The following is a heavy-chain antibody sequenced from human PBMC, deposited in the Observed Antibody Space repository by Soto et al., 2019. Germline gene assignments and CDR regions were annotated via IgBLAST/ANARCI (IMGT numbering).Heavy chain of an antibody. Sequence: SETLSLTCTVSGGSISSYYWSWIRQPPGKGLEWIGYIYYSGSTNYNPSLKSRVTISVDTSKNQFSLKLSSVTAADTAVYYCARSPEPYCSSTSCYENWFDPWGQGTLVTVSS. CDR3: ARSPEPYCSSTSCYENWFDP. D-gene: IGHD2-2*01. J-gene: IGHJ5*02. V-gene: IGHV4-59*01. CDR1: GGSISSYY. CDR2: IYYSGST.